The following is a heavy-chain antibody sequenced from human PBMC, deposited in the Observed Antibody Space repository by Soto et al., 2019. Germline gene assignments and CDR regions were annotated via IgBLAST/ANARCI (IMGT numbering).Heavy chain of an antibody. CDR2: INPSGGST. V-gene: IGHV1-46*01. J-gene: IGHJ4*02. Sequence: QVQLVQSGAEVKKPGASVKVSCKASGYTFTHYYIHWVRQAPGQGLEWMGMINPSGGSTDYAQKFQGRVTMTTDTSTTTVYKELSSLRSDDTAVYYCARPPFPGCINGVCYPCDHWGQGTLVTVSS. D-gene: IGHD2-8*01. CDR1: GYTFTHYY. CDR3: ARPPFPGCINGVCYPCDH.